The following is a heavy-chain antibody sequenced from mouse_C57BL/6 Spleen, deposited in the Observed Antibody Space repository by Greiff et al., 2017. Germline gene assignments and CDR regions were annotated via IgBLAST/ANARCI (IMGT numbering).Heavy chain of an antibody. J-gene: IGHJ1*03. CDR1: GYTFTSYD. D-gene: IGHD1-1*01. CDR2: IYPRDGST. Sequence: VKLVESGPELVKPGASVKLSCKASGYTFTSYDINWVKQRPGQGLEWIGWIYPRDGSTKYNEKFKGKATLTVDTSSSTAYMELHSLTSEDSAVYFCARSYYGSSYRYFDVWGTGTTVTVSS. CDR3: ARSYYGSSYRYFDV. V-gene: IGHV1-85*01.